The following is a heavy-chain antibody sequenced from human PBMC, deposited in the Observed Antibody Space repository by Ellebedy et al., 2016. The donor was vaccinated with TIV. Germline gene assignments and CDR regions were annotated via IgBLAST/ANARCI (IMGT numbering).Heavy chain of an antibody. J-gene: IGHJ3*02. CDR1: GFSFSSYW. CDR3: ATDGSYGDYLSPTHAFEN. V-gene: IGHV3-7*01. CDR2: VNQDGSQK. Sequence: GESLKISCAASGFSFSSYWMSWVRQAPGKGLEWVASVNQDGSQKYHLDSVKGRFTISRDNAKNSLYLQVNSLRAEDTAVYYCATDGSYGDYLSPTHAFENWGQGTMVIVSS. D-gene: IGHD4-17*01.